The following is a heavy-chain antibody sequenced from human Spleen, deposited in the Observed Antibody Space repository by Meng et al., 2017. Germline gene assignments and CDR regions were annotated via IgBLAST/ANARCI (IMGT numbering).Heavy chain of an antibody. D-gene: IGHD5-24*01. J-gene: IGHJ4*02. CDR3: ARYRWLQYDY. CDR1: GFTFSSYA. CDR2: ISYDGSNK. Sequence: GESLKISCAASGFTFSSYAMHWVRQAPGKGLEWVAVISYDGSNKYYADSVKGRFTISRDNSKNTLYLQMNSLRAEDTAVYYCARYRWLQYDYWGQGNQVT. V-gene: IGHV3-30*01.